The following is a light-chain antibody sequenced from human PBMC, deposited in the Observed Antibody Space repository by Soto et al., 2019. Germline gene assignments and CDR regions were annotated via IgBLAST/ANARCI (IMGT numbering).Light chain of an antibody. Sequence: DIQMTQSPSSLSASVGDRVTITCRASQSISSYLNWYQQKPGKAPKLLIYAASSLQSGVSSRFSGSGSGTDFTLTISSLQPEDFATYYCQQSYRLGQGTKLEIK. J-gene: IGKJ2*01. V-gene: IGKV1-39*01. CDR3: QQSYR. CDR2: AAS. CDR1: QSISSY.